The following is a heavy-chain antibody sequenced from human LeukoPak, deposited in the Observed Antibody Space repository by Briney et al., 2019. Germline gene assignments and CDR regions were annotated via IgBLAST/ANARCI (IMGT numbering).Heavy chain of an antibody. CDR2: IFSGGST. Sequence: GGSLRLSCAASGFTVSSNYMSWVRQAPGKGMEWVSIIFSGGSTYYADSVKGRFTISRDNSKNTLYLQMNSLRAEDTAVYYCAKVADSSGYYYFDYWGQGTLVTVSS. CDR3: AKVADSSGYYYFDY. D-gene: IGHD3-22*01. CDR1: GFTVSSNY. J-gene: IGHJ4*02. V-gene: IGHV3-53*01.